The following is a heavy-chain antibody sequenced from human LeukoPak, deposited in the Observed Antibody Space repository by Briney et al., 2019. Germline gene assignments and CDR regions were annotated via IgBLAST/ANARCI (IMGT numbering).Heavy chain of an antibody. CDR3: ARYGGPSYIDY. Sequence: TTSETLSLTCAVYGGSFSGYYWSWIRQPPGKGLEWIGEINHSGSTNYNPSLKSRVTISVDTSKNQFSLKLSSVTAADTAVYYCARYGGPSYIDYWGQGTLVTVSS. V-gene: IGHV4-34*01. CDR2: INHSGST. D-gene: IGHD4/OR15-4a*01. J-gene: IGHJ4*02. CDR1: GGSFSGYY.